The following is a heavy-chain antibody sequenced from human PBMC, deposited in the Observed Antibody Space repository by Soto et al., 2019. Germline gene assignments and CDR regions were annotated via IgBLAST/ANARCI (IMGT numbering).Heavy chain of an antibody. J-gene: IGHJ4*02. CDR1: GYTFTSYY. Sequence: QVQLVQSGAEVKKPGASVKISCKASGYTFTSYYMHWVRQAPGQGLEWMGIINPSGGSTNYAQKLQGRVVMTRDTSTITVYMELNSLRSEDTAVYYCARPPYPGCINAVCYPLDYWGQGTLVTVSS. CDR2: INPSGGST. V-gene: IGHV1-46*01. D-gene: IGHD2-8*01. CDR3: ARPPYPGCINAVCYPLDY.